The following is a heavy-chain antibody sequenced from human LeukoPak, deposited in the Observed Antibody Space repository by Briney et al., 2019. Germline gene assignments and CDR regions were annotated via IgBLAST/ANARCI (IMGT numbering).Heavy chain of an antibody. Sequence: GGSLRLSCSASGLTVTNAWMNWVRQAPGEGLDWVGRIASKTDGGATDYAAPVKGRFTISRDDSKNTLNLQMNSLKTEDTAVYYCTTGIRGDWGQGTLVAVSS. D-gene: IGHD3-10*01. V-gene: IGHV3-15*07. CDR1: GLTVTNAW. CDR3: TTGIRGD. J-gene: IGHJ4*02. CDR2: IASKTDGGAT.